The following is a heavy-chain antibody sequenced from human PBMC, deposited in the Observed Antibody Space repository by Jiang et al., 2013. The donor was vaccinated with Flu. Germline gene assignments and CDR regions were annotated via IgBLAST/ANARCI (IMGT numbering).Heavy chain of an antibody. Sequence: SGAEVKKPGASVKVSCKASGYTFTSYGISWVRQAPGQGLEWMGRIIPILGIANYAQKFQGRVTITADKSTSTAYMELSSLRSEDTAVYYCARGPAISSHYFDYWGQGTLVTVSS. D-gene: IGHD2-21*02. CDR2: IIPILGIA. J-gene: IGHJ4*02. CDR3: ARGPAISSHYFDY. V-gene: IGHV1-69*04. CDR1: GYTFTSYG.